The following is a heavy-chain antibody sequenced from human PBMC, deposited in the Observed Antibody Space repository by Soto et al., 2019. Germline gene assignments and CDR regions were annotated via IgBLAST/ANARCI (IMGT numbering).Heavy chain of an antibody. CDR3: AKNKERELPRIIDY. CDR2: MSSASSTT. Sequence: EVPVIESGGGLLQPGGSLRLSCATSGFTFGNFAMSWVRQAPGRGLEWVSGMSSASSTTYYGDSVKGRFTISRDTSKNTLYLQMNSLRAEDTAVYYCAKNKERELPRIIDYWGQGTLVTVSS. J-gene: IGHJ4*02. D-gene: IGHD1-7*01. CDR1: GFTFGNFA. V-gene: IGHV3-23*01.